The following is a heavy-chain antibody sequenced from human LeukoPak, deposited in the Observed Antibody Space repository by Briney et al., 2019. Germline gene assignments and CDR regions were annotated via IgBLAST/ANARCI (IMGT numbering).Heavy chain of an antibody. V-gene: IGHV3-23*01. Sequence: LPGGSLRLSCAASGFTFSSYAMSWVRQAPRKGLEWVSGISGSGDNTYYADSVKGRFTISRDNSKNTLYVQVNSLGTEDTAAYYCAKGSYYDSSGSFYFDYWGQGTLVTVSS. CDR2: ISGSGDNT. CDR3: AKGSYYDSSGSFYFDY. D-gene: IGHD3-22*01. J-gene: IGHJ4*02. CDR1: GFTFSSYA.